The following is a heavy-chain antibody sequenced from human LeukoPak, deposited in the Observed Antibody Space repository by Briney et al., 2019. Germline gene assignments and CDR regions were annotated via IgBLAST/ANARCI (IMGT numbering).Heavy chain of an antibody. CDR1: GGSISSYY. Sequence: SETLSLTCTVSGGSISSYYWSWIRQPPGKGLEWIGYIYYSGSTNYNPSLKSRVTISVDTSKNQLSLKLSSVTAADTAVYYCARDRGVVTAIGAFDIWGQGTMVTVSS. CDR3: ARDRGVVTAIGAFDI. V-gene: IGHV4-59*01. J-gene: IGHJ3*02. D-gene: IGHD2-21*02. CDR2: IYYSGST.